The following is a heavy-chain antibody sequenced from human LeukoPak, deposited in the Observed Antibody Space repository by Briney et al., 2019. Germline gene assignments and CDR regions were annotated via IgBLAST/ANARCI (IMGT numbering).Heavy chain of an antibody. D-gene: IGHD3-22*01. J-gene: IGHJ4*02. CDR2: IIPIFGTA. CDR1: GGTFSSYV. Sequence: ASVKVSCKASGGTFSSYVISWVRQAPGQGLEWMGGIIPIFGTANYAQKFQGRVTITANESTSTAYMELSSLRSEDRAVYYCARAARVVATKYYYDSSGYHLVYWGQGTLVTVSS. CDR3: ARAARVVATKYYYDSSGYHLVY. V-gene: IGHV1-69*13.